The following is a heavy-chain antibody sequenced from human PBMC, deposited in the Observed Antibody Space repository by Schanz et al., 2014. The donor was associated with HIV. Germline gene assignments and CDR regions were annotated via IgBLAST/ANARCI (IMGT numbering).Heavy chain of an antibody. J-gene: IGHJ5*02. CDR2: MSYDGFSK. Sequence: QVQLVESGGGVVQPGRSLRLSCAASGFTFSIFGMHWVRQAPGKGLEWVAAMSYDGFSKYYADSVKGRFTISRDNSKNTLFLQMNSLRAEDTAIYYCTGGLYYDSIPFDPWGQGTLVTVSS. D-gene: IGHD3-22*01. CDR3: TGGLYYDSIPFDP. V-gene: IGHV3-30*19. CDR1: GFTFSIFG.